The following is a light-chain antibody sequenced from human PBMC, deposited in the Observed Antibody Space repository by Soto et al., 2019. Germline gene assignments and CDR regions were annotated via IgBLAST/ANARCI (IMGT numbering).Light chain of an antibody. Sequence: EIVMTQYPDTLSVSPGERATLSCRASQNINDKLAWFQQKPGQVPRLLIIGASTTATGVPARFSGSGSGTEFTLNISGLQSEDFAVYYCQQYNDWPPFTFGPGTRVDVK. CDR3: QQYNDWPPFT. J-gene: IGKJ3*01. CDR2: GAS. V-gene: IGKV3-15*01. CDR1: QNINDK.